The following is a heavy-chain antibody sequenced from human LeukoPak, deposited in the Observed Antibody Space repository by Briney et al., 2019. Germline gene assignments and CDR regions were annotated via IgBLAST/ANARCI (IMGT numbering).Heavy chain of an antibody. CDR1: GFTFSSYA. V-gene: IGHV3-30-3*01. J-gene: IGHJ4*02. D-gene: IGHD2-21*02. Sequence: PGRSLRLSCAASGFTFSSYAMHWVRQAPGKGLEWVAVISYDGSNKYYADSVRGRFTISRDNSKNTLYLQMNSLRAEDTAVYYCASSYCGGDCYSGYFDYWGQGTLVTVSS. CDR3: ASSYCGGDCYSGYFDY. CDR2: ISYDGSNK.